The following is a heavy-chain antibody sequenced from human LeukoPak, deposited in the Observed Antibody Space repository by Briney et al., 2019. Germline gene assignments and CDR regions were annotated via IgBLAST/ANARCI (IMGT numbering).Heavy chain of an antibody. Sequence: SETLSLTCTVSGGSISGGGYYWSWIRQHPGKGLEWIGYIYYSGSTYYNPSFKSRVSISVDTSKNQFSLKLNSVTAADTAVYYCARLEPYGMDVWGQGTTVTVSS. CDR1: GGSISGGGYY. D-gene: IGHD1-1*01. CDR3: ARLEPYGMDV. J-gene: IGHJ6*02. CDR2: IYYSGST. V-gene: IGHV4-31*03.